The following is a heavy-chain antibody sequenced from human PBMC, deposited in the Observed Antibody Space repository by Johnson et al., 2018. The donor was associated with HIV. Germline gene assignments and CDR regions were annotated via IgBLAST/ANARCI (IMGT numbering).Heavy chain of an antibody. CDR1: GFTFSSYW. CDR2: INQDGSEK. V-gene: IGHV3-7*01. J-gene: IGHJ3*02. CDR3: ARDPFTPAGSDAFDI. Sequence: VQVVESGGGVVQPGRSLRLSCAASGFTFSSYWMNWVRQAPGKGLEWLANINQDGSEKYYVDSVKGRFTISRDNAKNSLYLQMNSLRAQDTAVYYCARDPFTPAGSDAFDIWGQGTMVTVSS. D-gene: IGHD2-15*01.